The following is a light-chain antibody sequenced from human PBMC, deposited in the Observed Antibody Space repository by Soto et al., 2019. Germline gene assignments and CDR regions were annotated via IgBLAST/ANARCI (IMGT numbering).Light chain of an antibody. CDR2: EVY. CDR1: SNDVGGYNY. V-gene: IGLV2-14*03. J-gene: IGLJ3*02. CDR3: NSYRSSRNGV. Sequence: QSALTQPASVSGSPGQSITISCTGTSNDVGGYNYVSWYQQYPGKAPKLMIYEVYNRPSGVSNRFSGSKSGNAAFLTISGLQAEDEAEYYCNSYRSSRNGVFGGGTKVTVL.